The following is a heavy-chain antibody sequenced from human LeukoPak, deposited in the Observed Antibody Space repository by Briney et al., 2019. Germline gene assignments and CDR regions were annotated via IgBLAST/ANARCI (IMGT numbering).Heavy chain of an antibody. V-gene: IGHV4-39*07. J-gene: IGHJ4*02. CDR2: IYYSGST. CDR3: ARVVASSARLVDY. D-gene: IGHD6-6*01. Sequence: SETLSLTCTVSGGSISSSNYSWGWIRQPPGKGLEWIGTIYYSGSTYYNPSLKSRVTISVDKNQFSVKLSSVTAADTAIYYCARVVASSARLVDYWGQGTLVTVSS. CDR1: GGSISSSNYS.